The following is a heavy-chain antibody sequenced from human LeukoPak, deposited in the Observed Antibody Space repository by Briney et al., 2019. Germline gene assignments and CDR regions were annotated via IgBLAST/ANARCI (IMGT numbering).Heavy chain of an antibody. J-gene: IGHJ4*02. CDR1: GFTFSSYD. CDR2: IGVAANT. V-gene: IGHV3-13*01. CDR3: ARQNTPHGNFDY. D-gene: IGHD1-26*01. Sequence: LPGGSLRLSCAASGFTFSSYDMHWVRQATGKGLEWVSAIGVAANTFYSGSVKGRFTISRENAKNSLYLLMSSLRAEDTAVYYCARQNTPHGNFDYWGQGTLVTVSS.